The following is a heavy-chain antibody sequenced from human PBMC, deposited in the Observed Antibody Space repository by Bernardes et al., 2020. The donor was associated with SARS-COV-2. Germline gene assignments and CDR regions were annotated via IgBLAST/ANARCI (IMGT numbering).Heavy chain of an antibody. Sequence: TLSLTCTVSGASISSSNYYWGWIRQPPGKGLEWIGSIYSSGSSYYNPSLQSRLRGSVETSKNQFSLRLSFVTAADTAVYYCAGSSCGIDCYIGGLRSWDYGMDVWGQGTTVTVSS. D-gene: IGHD2-21*02. J-gene: IGHJ6*02. CDR1: GASISSSNYY. CDR3: AGSSCGIDCYIGGLRSWDYGMDV. V-gene: IGHV4-39*01. CDR2: IYSSGSS.